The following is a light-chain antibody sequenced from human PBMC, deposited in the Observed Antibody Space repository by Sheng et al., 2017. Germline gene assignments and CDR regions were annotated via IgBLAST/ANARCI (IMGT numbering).Light chain of an antibody. J-gene: IGLJ2*01. CDR3: QAWDNNTVI. Sequence: SYELTQPPSVSVSPGQTASVTCSGDKLGDKYACWYQQKPGQSPVLLILQDNRRPSGIPERFSGSNSGNTATLTISGTQAMDEADYYCQAWDNNTVIFGGGTEADRP. V-gene: IGLV3-1*01. CDR2: QDN. CDR1: KLGDKY.